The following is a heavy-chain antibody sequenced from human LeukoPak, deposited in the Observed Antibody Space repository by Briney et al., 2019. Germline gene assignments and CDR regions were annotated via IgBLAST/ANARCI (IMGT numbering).Heavy chain of an antibody. D-gene: IGHD5-18*01. Sequence: GGSLRLSCAASGFTFSSYWMHWVRQVPGKGLVWVSRVSPDGRTTSYADYVKGRFTISRDNAKNTVYLQMISLRADDTAVYYCVRAKSGHYGYSDYWGQGTLVTVSS. V-gene: IGHV3-74*01. J-gene: IGHJ4*02. CDR1: GFTFSSYW. CDR2: VSPDGRTT. CDR3: VRAKSGHYGYSDY.